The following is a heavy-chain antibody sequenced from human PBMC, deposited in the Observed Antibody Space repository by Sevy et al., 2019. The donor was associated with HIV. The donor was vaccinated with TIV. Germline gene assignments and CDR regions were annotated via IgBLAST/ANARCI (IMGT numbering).Heavy chain of an antibody. D-gene: IGHD4-17*01. CDR3: ARDLPSAVTNPFYYYGMDV. CDR1: GFTFSDYA. Sequence: GGSLRLSCAASGFTFSDYAMHWVRLAPGKGLEWVALMSYDGSNQYYADSVKGRFTISRDNSKNTLYLQMNSLRPEDTAVYYCARDLPSAVTNPFYYYGMDVWGQGTTVTVSS. CDR2: MSYDGSNQ. V-gene: IGHV3-30*03. J-gene: IGHJ6*02.